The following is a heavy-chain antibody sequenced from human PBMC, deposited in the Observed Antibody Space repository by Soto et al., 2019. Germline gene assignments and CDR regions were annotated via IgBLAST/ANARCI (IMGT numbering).Heavy chain of an antibody. CDR3: ARSAYVFDY. D-gene: IGHD3-16*01. CDR2: INHSGST. V-gene: IGHV4-34*01. J-gene: IGHJ4*02. Sequence: PSESLSLTCAAYGGSFSGYYWSWIRQPPGKGLEWIGEINHSGSTNYNPSLKSRVTISVDTSKNQFSLKLSSVTAADTAVYYCARSAYVFDYWGQGTLVTVSS. CDR1: GGSFSGYY.